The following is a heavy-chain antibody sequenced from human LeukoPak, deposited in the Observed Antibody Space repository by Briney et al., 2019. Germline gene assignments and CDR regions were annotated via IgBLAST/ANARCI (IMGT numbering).Heavy chain of an antibody. D-gene: IGHD1-26*01. CDR1: GFTFSDYF. Sequence: GSLRLSCTTSGFTFSDYFMTWIRQAPGEGLEWISYISHSGLSTYYADSVKGRFTISRDNAKNSLNLQLNSLRTEDTAVYYCARDSMGPIVGYFDYWGQGTVVSVSS. J-gene: IGHJ4*02. CDR3: ARDSMGPIVGYFDY. V-gene: IGHV3-11*01. CDR2: ISHSGLST.